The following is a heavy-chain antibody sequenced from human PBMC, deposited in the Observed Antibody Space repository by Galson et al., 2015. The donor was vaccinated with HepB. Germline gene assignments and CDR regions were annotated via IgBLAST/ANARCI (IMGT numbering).Heavy chain of an antibody. Sequence: QSGAEVKKSGESLKISCKGSGYSFNSYWIGWVRQMPGKGLEWMGVIYPGDSDTRYSPSSQGQVTISADKSINTAYLQWSSLQASDTAMYYCARQGGGCTNGVCYRRVDYWGQGTLVTVSS. CDR2: IYPGDSDT. CDR1: GYSFNSYW. J-gene: IGHJ4*02. V-gene: IGHV5-51*01. CDR3: ARQGGGCTNGVCYRRVDY. D-gene: IGHD2-8*01.